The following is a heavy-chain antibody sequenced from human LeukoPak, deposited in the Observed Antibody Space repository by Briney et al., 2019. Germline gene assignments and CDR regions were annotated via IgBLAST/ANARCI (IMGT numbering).Heavy chain of an antibody. D-gene: IGHD3-3*01. CDR1: GYSIGSGYY. J-gene: IGHJ5*02. CDR3: SRIYYHIWSSYYTDNKLAP. CDR2: IHHSGST. V-gene: IGHV4-38-2*01. Sequence: PSETLSLTCGVSGYSIGSGYYWGWIRQPPGKGLEWIGAIHHSGSTYYNPSLKSRVILSVDTPKNQFSLKFTSVTASDTAGDYCSRIYYHIWSSYYTDNKLAPWGQGTVVSVPS.